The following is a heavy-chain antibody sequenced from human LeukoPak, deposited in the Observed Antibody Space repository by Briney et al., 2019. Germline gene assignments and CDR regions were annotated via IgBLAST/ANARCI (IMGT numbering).Heavy chain of an antibody. D-gene: IGHD6-19*01. Sequence: GGSLRLSCAASGFTFSSYEMNWVRQAPGKGLEWVSYISSSGSTIYYADSVKGRFTISRDNAKNSLYLQMNSLRTEDTALYYCARVRSRGGWYVHYMDVWGKGTTVTVSS. CDR2: ISSSGSTI. CDR1: GFTFSSYE. V-gene: IGHV3-48*03. J-gene: IGHJ6*03. CDR3: ARVRSRGGWYVHYMDV.